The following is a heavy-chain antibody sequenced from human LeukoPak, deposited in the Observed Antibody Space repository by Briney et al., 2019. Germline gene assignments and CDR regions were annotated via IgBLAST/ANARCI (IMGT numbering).Heavy chain of an antibody. CDR1: GFTFSSYG. CDR3: AKVVVRGVNYYYYGMDV. Sequence: GRSLRLSCAASGFTFSSYGMHWVRQAPGKGLEWVAVISYDGSNKYYADSVKGRFTISRDNSKNTLYLQMNSLRAEATAVYYCAKVVVRGVNYYYYGMDVWGQGTTVTVSS. CDR2: ISYDGSNK. D-gene: IGHD3-10*01. V-gene: IGHV3-30*18. J-gene: IGHJ6*02.